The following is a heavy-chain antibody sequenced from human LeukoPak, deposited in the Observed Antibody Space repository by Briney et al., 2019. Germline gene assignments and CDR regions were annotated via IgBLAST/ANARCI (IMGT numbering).Heavy chain of an antibody. CDR2: IYSSGGI. Sequence: PSETLSLTCTVSGGSIGGYYWSWLRQPPGMGLERIRYIYSSGGINYNPSLKSRLTISVDTSKNQFSLKLNSVTAADTAVYYCARHYVFVTGGSSFDYWGQGALVTVSS. J-gene: IGHJ4*02. CDR1: GGSIGGYY. D-gene: IGHD2-21*02. V-gene: IGHV4-59*08. CDR3: ARHYVFVTGGSSFDY.